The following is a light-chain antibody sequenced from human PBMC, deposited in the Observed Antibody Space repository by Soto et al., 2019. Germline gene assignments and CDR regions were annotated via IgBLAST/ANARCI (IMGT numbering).Light chain of an antibody. J-gene: IGKJ1*01. V-gene: IGKV3-20*01. CDR2: GAS. CDR1: QSVSSSY. CDR3: QQYGSSPPWT. Sequence: EIVLTQSPGTLSLSPGERATLSCSASQSVSSSYLAWYQQKPGQAPRLLIYGASSRATGIPGRFSGSGSGTDFTLTISRLEPEDFAVYYCQQYGSSPPWTFGQGTKVHIK.